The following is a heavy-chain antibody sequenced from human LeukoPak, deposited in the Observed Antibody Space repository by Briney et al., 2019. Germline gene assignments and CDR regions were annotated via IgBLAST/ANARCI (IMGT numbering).Heavy chain of an antibody. Sequence: ASVKVSCKASGYTFTGYYMHWVRQAPGQGLEWMGWINPNSGGTNYAQKFQGRVTMTRDTSISTAYMELSRLRSDDTAVYYCARGSLTGRGSSYTYYFDYWGQGTLVTVFS. CDR2: INPNSGGT. D-gene: IGHD2-2*02. V-gene: IGHV1-2*02. CDR3: ARGSLTGRGSSYTYYFDY. CDR1: GYTFTGYY. J-gene: IGHJ4*02.